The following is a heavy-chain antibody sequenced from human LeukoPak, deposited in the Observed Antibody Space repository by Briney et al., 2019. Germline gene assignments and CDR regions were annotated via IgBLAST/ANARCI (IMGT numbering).Heavy chain of an antibody. D-gene: IGHD3-22*01. V-gene: IGHV1-2*02. CDR3: ARAITMIVVVISDAFDI. CDR1: GYTFTGYY. CDR2: INPNSGGT. J-gene: IGHJ3*02. Sequence: GASVKVSCKASGYTFTGYYMHWVRQAPGQGLEWMGWINPNSGGTNYAQKFQGRVTTTRDTSISTAYMELSRLRSDGTAVYYCARAITMIVVVISDAFDIWGQGTMVTVSS.